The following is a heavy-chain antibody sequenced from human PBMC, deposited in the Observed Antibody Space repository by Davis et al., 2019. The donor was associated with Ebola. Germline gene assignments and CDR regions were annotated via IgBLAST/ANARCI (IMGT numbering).Heavy chain of an antibody. CDR3: ARRLDYPYYFDY. CDR2: IYSTGST. CDR1: GGSTSSSPHF. D-gene: IGHD3/OR15-3a*01. V-gene: IGHV4-39*01. J-gene: IGHJ4*02. Sequence: MPSETLSLTCTVSGGSTSSSPHFWGWIRQPPGKGLEWIGNIYSTGSTYYNPSLKHRVTISVDTSQNQFSLKVSSVTAADTAVYYCARRLDYPYYFDYWGQGTLVTVSS.